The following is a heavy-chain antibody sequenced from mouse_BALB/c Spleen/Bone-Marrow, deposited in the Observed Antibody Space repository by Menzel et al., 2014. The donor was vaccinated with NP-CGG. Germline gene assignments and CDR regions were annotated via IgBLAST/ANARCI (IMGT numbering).Heavy chain of an antibody. CDR3: ARRDFRSWFAY. J-gene: IGHJ3*01. D-gene: IGHD2-14*01. CDR1: GYTFTSYW. V-gene: IGHV1S81*02. CDR2: INPSNGRA. Sequence: VKLQESGAELVKPGASVNLSCKASGYTFTSYWAYWVKQRPGQGLEWIGEINPSNGRANYNEKFKNKATLTVDKSTSTAYMQVSSLTSEDSAVYYCARRDFRSWFAYWGQGTLVTVSA.